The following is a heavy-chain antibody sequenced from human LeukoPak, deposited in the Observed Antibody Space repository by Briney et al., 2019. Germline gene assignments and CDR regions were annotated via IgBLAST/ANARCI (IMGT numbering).Heavy chain of an antibody. J-gene: IGHJ6*02. Sequence: GGSLRLSCAASGFTFSSYWMHWVRQAPGKGLVWVSRINTDGSSTSYADSVKGRFTISRDNAKNSLYLQMNSLRAEDTAVYYCARDGYRGYSLSEPYYYYGMDVWGQGTTVTVSS. CDR3: ARDGYRGYSLSEPYYYYGMDV. V-gene: IGHV3-74*01. CDR2: INTDGSST. D-gene: IGHD5-18*01. CDR1: GFTFSSYW.